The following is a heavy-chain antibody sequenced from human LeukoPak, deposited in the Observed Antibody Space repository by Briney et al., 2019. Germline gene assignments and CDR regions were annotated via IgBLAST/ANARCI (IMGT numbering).Heavy chain of an antibody. D-gene: IGHD6-6*01. J-gene: IGHJ4*02. Sequence: SETLSLTCTVSGGSISSSSYYWGWIRQPPGKGLEWIGSIYYSGSTYYNPSLKSRVTISVDTSKNQFSLKLSSVTAADTAVYYCAILAARPNLPDYWGQGTLVTVSS. CDR3: AILAARPNLPDY. CDR2: IYYSGST. V-gene: IGHV4-39*01. CDR1: GGSISSSSYY.